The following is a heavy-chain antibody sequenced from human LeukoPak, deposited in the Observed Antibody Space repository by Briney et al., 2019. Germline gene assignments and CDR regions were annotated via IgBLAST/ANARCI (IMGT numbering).Heavy chain of an antibody. V-gene: IGHV4-34*01. CDR3: ARRKLERRGGPTYYYYYYYMDV. Sequence: SETLSLTCAVYGGSFSGYYWSWIRQPPGKGLEWIGEINHSGSTNYNPSLKSRVTISVDTSKNQFSLKLSSVTAADTAVYYCARRKLERRGGPTYYYYYYYMDVWGKGTTVTVSS. D-gene: IGHD1-1*01. CDR2: INHSGST. CDR1: GGSFSGYY. J-gene: IGHJ6*03.